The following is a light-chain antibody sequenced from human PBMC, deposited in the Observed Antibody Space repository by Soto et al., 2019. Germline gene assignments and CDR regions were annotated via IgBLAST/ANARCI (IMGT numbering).Light chain of an antibody. CDR1: TSDVGAYNH. CDR2: DVS. V-gene: IGLV2-14*03. J-gene: IGLJ1*01. CDR3: LSYTTSTTYV. Sequence: QSVLTQPASVSGSPGQSITISCTGTTSDVGAYNHVSWYQHHPGKAPKLMIYDVSNRPSGVSNRFSGSKSGNTASLTISGLQAEDEADYCCLSYTTSTTYVFGTGTKVTVL.